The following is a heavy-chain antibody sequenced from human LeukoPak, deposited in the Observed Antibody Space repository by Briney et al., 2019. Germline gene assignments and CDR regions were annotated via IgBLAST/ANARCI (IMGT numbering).Heavy chain of an antibody. CDR2: INPNSGGT. V-gene: IGHV1-2*02. D-gene: IGHD2/OR15-2a*01. J-gene: IGHJ6*03. CDR3: ARDRTVINYYYYYMDV. CDR1: GYTFTGYY. Sequence: GASVKVSCKASGYTFTGYYMHWVRQAPGQGLEWMGWINPNSGGTNYAQKFQGRVTMTRDTSISTAYMELSRLRSDDTAVYYCARDRTVINYYYYYMDVWGKGTTVTVSS.